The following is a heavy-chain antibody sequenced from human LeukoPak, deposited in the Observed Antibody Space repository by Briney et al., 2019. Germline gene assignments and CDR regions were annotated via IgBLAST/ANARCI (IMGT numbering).Heavy chain of an antibody. Sequence: ASVKVSCKASGGTFSSYAISWVRQAPGQGLEWMGRIIPILGIANYAQKFQGRVTITADKSTSTAYMELRSLRSDDTAVYYCARALDYGDYVGYYYYGMDVWGQGTTVTVSS. CDR1: GGTFSSYA. D-gene: IGHD4-17*01. CDR2: IIPILGIA. CDR3: ARALDYGDYVGYYYYGMDV. V-gene: IGHV1-69*04. J-gene: IGHJ6*02.